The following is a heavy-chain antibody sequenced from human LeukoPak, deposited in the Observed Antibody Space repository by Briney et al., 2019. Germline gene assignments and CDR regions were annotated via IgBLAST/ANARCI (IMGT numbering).Heavy chain of an antibody. CDR3: ARSLWVSGTYYGYYFDY. CDR2: ISAYNANT. D-gene: IGHD3-10*01. V-gene: IGHV1-18*01. Sequence: ASVKVSCKASGYTFTSYGISWVRQAPGQGLEWMGWISAYNANTNYAQKLQGRVTMTTDTSTSTAYMELRSLRSDDTAVYYCARSLWVSGTYYGYYFDYWGQGTLVTVSS. J-gene: IGHJ4*02. CDR1: GYTFTSYG.